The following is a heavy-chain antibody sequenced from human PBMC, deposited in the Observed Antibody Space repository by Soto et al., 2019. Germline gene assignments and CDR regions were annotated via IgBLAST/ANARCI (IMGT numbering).Heavy chain of an antibody. J-gene: IGHJ2*01. Sequence: QVHLQQWGAGLLKPSETLSLTCAVDGGSFSGYHWTWIRQFPGKGLEWIGEIIHSGRDNYNPSLSGRVSLSIDPSKNQFSLKLTSVTASDTALYYCARRPPRVIGSGDYKGLDIWGRGTLVTVSS. D-gene: IGHD4-17*01. CDR1: GGSFSGYH. CDR2: IIHSGRD. V-gene: IGHV4-34*12. CDR3: ARRPPRVIGSGDYKGLDI.